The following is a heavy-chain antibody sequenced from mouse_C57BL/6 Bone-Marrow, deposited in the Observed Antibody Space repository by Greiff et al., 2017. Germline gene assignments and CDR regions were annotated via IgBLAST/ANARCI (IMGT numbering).Heavy chain of an antibody. J-gene: IGHJ3*01. CDR2: IYPRSGNT. V-gene: IGHV1-81*01. CDR1: GYTFTSYG. D-gene: IGHD1-1*01. CDR3: AREYYGSSYFAY. Sequence: QVQLQQSGAELARPGASVKLSCKASGYTFTSYGISWVKQRTGQGLEWIGEIYPRSGNTYYNEKFKGKATLTADKSSSTAYMELRSLTSDDSAVYFCAREYYGSSYFAYWGQGTLVTVAA.